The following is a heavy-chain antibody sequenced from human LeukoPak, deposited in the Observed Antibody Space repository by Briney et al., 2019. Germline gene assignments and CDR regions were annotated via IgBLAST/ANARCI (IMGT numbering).Heavy chain of an antibody. J-gene: IGHJ4*02. V-gene: IGHV4-59*01. CDR1: GGSISTYY. Sequence: SETLSLTCTVSGGSISTYYWSWIRQSPGKGLEWIGYIYYSGSTSYNPSLKSRVTISIDTSKTQFSLKLSSVTAADTAVYYCARVVYSGSWGYFHYWGQGALVTVSS. CDR2: IYYSGST. CDR3: ARVVYSGSWGYFHY. D-gene: IGHD3-10*01.